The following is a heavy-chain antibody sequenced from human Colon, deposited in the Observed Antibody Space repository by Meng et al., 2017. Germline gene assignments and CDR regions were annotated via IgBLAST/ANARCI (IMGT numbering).Heavy chain of an antibody. Sequence: GESLKISCAASGFTFNSHAMGWVRQAPGKGLEWVSAISGSGVSTYYAGSVKGRFTISRDNARNTLYLQMNNLRAEDTALYYCAKALDSSGYSYERCADYWGQGTLVTVSS. CDR1: GFTFNSHA. D-gene: IGHD3-22*01. CDR2: ISGSGVST. CDR3: AKALDSSGYSYERCADY. J-gene: IGHJ4*02. V-gene: IGHV3-23*01.